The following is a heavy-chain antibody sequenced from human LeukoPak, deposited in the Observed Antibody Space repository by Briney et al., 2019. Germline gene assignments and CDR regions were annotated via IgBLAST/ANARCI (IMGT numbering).Heavy chain of an antibody. CDR3: AKDRAYLFDSSGYYDN. CDR2: ISGSGGST. V-gene: IGHV3-23*01. J-gene: IGHJ4*02. Sequence: GGSLRLSCAASGFTFSSYAMSWVRQAPGKGLEWVSAISGSGGSTYYADSVKGRFTISRDTSKNTVYLQMNSLKADDTAVYYCAKDRAYLFDSSGYYDNWGQGTLVTVSS. D-gene: IGHD3-22*01. CDR1: GFTFSSYA.